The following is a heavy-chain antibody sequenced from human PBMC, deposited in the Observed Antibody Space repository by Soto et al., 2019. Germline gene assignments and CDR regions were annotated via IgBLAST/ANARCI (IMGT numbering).Heavy chain of an antibody. Sequence: GGSLRLSCAASGFTFSSYAMSWVRQAPGKGLEWVSAISGSGGSTYYADSVKGRFTISRDNSKNTLYLQMNSLRAEDTAVYYCANLITMVRGVIEEGFDYWGQGTLVTVSS. CDR2: ISGSGGST. CDR1: GFTFSSYA. D-gene: IGHD3-10*01. CDR3: ANLITMVRGVIEEGFDY. J-gene: IGHJ4*02. V-gene: IGHV3-23*01.